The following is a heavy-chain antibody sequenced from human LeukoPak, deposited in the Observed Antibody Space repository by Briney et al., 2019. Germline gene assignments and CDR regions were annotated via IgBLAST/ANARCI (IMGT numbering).Heavy chain of an antibody. Sequence: ASVKVSCKASGYTFTGYYMHWVRQAPGQGLEWMGWINPNSGGTNYGQKFQGRVTMTRDTSISTVYMELSRLRSDDTAVYYCAKDRAVATIGGIDYWGQGTLVTVSS. D-gene: IGHD5-12*01. CDR2: INPNSGGT. V-gene: IGHV1-2*02. CDR3: AKDRAVATIGGIDY. J-gene: IGHJ4*02. CDR1: GYTFTGYY.